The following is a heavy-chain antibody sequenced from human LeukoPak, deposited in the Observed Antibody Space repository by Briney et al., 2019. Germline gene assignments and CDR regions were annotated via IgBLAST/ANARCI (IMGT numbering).Heavy chain of an antibody. CDR1: GYTLTELS. J-gene: IGHJ4*02. V-gene: IGHV1-24*01. CDR3: ATDLGVAKNDLTNPGDY. Sequence: ASVKVSCKVSGYTLTELSMHWVRQAPGKGLEWVGGFDPEDGETIYAQKFKGRVTMTEDTSTDTAYMELSSLRSEDKAVYYCATDLGVAKNDLTNPGDYWGQGTLVTVSS. D-gene: IGHD3-3*01. CDR2: FDPEDGET.